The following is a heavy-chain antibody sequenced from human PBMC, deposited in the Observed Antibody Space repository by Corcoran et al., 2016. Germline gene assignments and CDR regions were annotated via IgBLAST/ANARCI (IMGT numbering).Heavy chain of an antibody. CDR1: GFTFSSYG. J-gene: IGHJ4*02. V-gene: IGHV3-30*18. CDR2: ISYDGSNK. CDR3: AKDLVAAAGTSLGY. D-gene: IGHD6-13*01. Sequence: QVQLVESGGGVVQPGRSLRLSCAASGFTFSSYGMHWVRQAPGKGLEWVAVISYDGSNKYYADSVKGRFTISRDNSKNTLYLQMNSLRAEDTAVYDCAKDLVAAAGTSLGYWGQGTLVTVAS.